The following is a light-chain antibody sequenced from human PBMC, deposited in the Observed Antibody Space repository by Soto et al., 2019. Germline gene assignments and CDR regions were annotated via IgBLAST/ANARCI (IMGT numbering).Light chain of an antibody. CDR1: SSNIGTNY. V-gene: IGLV1-47*01. Sequence: QAVVTQPPSASGTPGQRVTISCSGSSSNIGTNYVYWYQQLPGTAPQLLIYRNNQRPSGVPDRFSGSKSGTSASLAISGLRSEDEADYYCAAWDDSLSVGVFGGGTKLTVL. J-gene: IGLJ3*02. CDR2: RNN. CDR3: AAWDDSLSVGV.